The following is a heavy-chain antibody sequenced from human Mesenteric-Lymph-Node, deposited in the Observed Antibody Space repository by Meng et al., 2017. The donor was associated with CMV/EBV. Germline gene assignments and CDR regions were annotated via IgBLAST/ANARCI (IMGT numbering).Heavy chain of an antibody. V-gene: IGHV2-5*01. D-gene: IGHD6-19*01. CDR2: IYWNDDE. CDR1: FSLGTSRVG. Sequence: FSLGTSRVGVGSIRQPPGKAPEWLALIYWNDDERYSPSLKSRLTITKDTSKNQVVLTMSYMDPVDTATYFCAHTVAGSRLINHFDYWGQGTLVTVSS. CDR3: AHTVAGSRLINHFDY. J-gene: IGHJ4*02.